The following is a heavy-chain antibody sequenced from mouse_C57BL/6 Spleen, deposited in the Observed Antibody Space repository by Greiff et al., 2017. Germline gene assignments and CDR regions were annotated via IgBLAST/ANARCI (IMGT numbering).Heavy chain of an antibody. CDR1: GFTFSSYG. CDR2: ISSGGSYT. J-gene: IGHJ4*01. Sequence: EVKLVESGGDLVKPGGSLKLSCAASGFTFSSYGMSWVRQTPDKRLEWVATISSGGSYTYYPDSVKGRFTISRDNAKTTLYLQMSSLKSEDTAMYYCAREEDAMDYWGQGTSVTVSS. CDR3: AREEDAMDY. V-gene: IGHV5-6*01.